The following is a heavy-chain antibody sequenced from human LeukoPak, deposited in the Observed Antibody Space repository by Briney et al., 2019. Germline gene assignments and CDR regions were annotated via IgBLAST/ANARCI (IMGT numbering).Heavy chain of an antibody. Sequence: GGSLRLSCEASGFTFDDYGMSWVRQAPGKGLEWVSGINWNGGSTGYADSVKGRFTISRDNSKNTLYLQMNSLRAEDTAVYYCAKFRYYYDDAFDIWGQGTMVTVSS. D-gene: IGHD3-22*01. CDR1: GFTFDDYG. CDR2: INWNGGST. J-gene: IGHJ3*02. V-gene: IGHV3-20*04. CDR3: AKFRYYYDDAFDI.